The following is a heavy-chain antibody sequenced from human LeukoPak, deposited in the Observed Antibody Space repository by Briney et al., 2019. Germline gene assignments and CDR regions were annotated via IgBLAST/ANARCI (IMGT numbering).Heavy chain of an antibody. Sequence: SETLSLTCTVSGGSISSSSYYWGWIRQPPGKGLEWIGSLYYSGGTYYNPSLKSRVTISVDTSKNQFSLKLSSVTAADTAVYYCARRSSSPHISIDYWGQGTLVTVSS. CDR1: GGSISSSSYY. V-gene: IGHV4-39*01. J-gene: IGHJ4*02. CDR2: LYYSGGT. CDR3: ARRSSSPHISIDY. D-gene: IGHD6-6*01.